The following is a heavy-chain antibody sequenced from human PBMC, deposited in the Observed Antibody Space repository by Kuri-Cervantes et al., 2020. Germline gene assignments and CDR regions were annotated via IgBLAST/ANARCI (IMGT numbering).Heavy chain of an antibody. CDR2: INPSGGST. D-gene: IGHD6-19*01. CDR3: ARDSSGWYPRYYFDY. Sequence: ASAKLSCKASGYTFTSYYMHWVRQAPGQGLEWMGIINPSGGSTSYAQKFQGRVTMTRDTSTSTAYMELSSLRSEDTAVYYCARDSSGWYPRYYFDYWGQGTLVTVSS. J-gene: IGHJ4*02. CDR1: GYTFTSYY. V-gene: IGHV1-46*01.